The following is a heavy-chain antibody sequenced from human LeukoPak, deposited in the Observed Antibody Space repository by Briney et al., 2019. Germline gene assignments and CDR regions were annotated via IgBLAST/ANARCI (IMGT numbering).Heavy chain of an antibody. CDR3: ARGEWGYCSSTSCPVPDAFDI. CDR1: GFTFSSYA. Sequence: PGGSLRLSCAASGFTFSSYAMHWVRQAPGKGLEWVAVISYDGSNKYYADSVKGRFTISRDNYKNTLYLQMNSLRAEDTAVYYCARGEWGYCSSTSCPVPDAFDIWGQGTMVTVSS. V-gene: IGHV3-30-3*01. J-gene: IGHJ3*02. CDR2: ISYDGSNK. D-gene: IGHD2-2*01.